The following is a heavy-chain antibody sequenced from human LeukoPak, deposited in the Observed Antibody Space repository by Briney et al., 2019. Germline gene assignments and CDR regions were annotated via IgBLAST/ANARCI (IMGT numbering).Heavy chain of an antibody. V-gene: IGHV4-61*02. Sequence: SQTLSLTCTVSGGSISSGNYYWSWIRQPAGKGLEWIGRIFATGSTDYNPSLKSRITISVDTSKNQFSLKLSSVTAADTAMYFCARDPSLYRDAFDIWGQGTMVTVSS. J-gene: IGHJ3*02. CDR3: ARDPSLYRDAFDI. CDR2: IFATGST. CDR1: GGSISSGNYY. D-gene: IGHD3-16*01.